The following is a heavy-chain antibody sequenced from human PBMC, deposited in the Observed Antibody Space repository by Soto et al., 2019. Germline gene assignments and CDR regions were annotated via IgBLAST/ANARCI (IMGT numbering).Heavy chain of an antibody. J-gene: IGHJ4*02. CDR2: ITDSGGDT. V-gene: IGHV3-23*01. D-gene: IGHD3-16*01. CDR3: VKGSHASRPYYFDY. CDR1: GFTFSYYA. Sequence: GGSLRLSCAAPGFTFSYYAMSWVRQAPGKGLEWFSAITDSGGDTYYADSVKGRFTISRDNSKYTLYLQMNSLRAEDTAMYFCVKGSHASRPYYFDYWGQGTLVTVSS.